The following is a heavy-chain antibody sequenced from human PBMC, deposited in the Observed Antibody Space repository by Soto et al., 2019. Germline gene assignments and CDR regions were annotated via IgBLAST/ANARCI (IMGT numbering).Heavy chain of an antibody. CDR1: GGSISRDGYY. J-gene: IGHJ6*02. CDR3: AREAMEQLGGMDV. CDR2: IYYSGST. V-gene: IGHV4-31*03. Sequence: QVHLQESGPGLVKPSQTLSLTCTVSGGSISRDGYYWTWIRQHPGKGLEWIGNIYYSGSTYYNPSLKSRVIISVDTFKDQFSLKLSSVTAAGTAVYYCAREAMEQLGGMDVWGQGTTVTVSS. D-gene: IGHD1-26*01.